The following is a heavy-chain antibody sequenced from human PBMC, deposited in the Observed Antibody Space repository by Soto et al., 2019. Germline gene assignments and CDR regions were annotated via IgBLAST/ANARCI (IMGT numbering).Heavy chain of an antibody. CDR1: GFTFSAYW. D-gene: IGHD3-16*01. Sequence: EVQLVESGGGLVQPGGSLRLSCEASGFTFSAYWMGWVRQAPGTGLQWVATIKTDGSEKYYVDSVTGRFTISRDNDKNSLYLQLNTLRAEDTGVYYCARPVRGSPEDVWGQGTTVTVS. CDR3: ARPVRGSPEDV. V-gene: IGHV3-7*05. CDR2: IKTDGSEK. J-gene: IGHJ6*02.